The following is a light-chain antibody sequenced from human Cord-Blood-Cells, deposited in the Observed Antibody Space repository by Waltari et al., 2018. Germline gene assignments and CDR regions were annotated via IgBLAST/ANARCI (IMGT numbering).Light chain of an antibody. CDR1: QSVLYSSNNQTY. CDR3: QQYYSTPYT. Sequence: DIVMTQSPDSLAVSLGERATIHCTSSQSVLYSSNNQTYLAWYQQKQGQPPKLLIYRASTRESGVPDRFSGSGSGTDFTLTISSLQAEDVAVYYCQQYYSTPYTFGQGTKLEIK. CDR2: RAS. J-gene: IGKJ2*01. V-gene: IGKV4-1*01.